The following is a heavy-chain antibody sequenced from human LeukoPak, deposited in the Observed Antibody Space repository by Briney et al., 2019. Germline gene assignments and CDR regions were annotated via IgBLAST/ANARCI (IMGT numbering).Heavy chain of an antibody. V-gene: IGHV4-59*01. J-gene: IGHJ3*02. CDR1: GGSISSYY. Sequence: PSETLSLTCTVSGGSISSYYWSWIRQPSGKGLEWIGYIYYSGSTNYNPSLKSRVTISVDTSKNQFSLKLSSVTAADTAVYYCCAVYDSSGYYYGNDAFDIWGQGTMVTVSS. CDR3: CAVYDSSGYYYGNDAFDI. CDR2: IYYSGST. D-gene: IGHD3-22*01.